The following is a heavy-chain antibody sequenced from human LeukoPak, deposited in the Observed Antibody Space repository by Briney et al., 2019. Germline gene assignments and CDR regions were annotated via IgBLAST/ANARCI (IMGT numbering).Heavy chain of an antibody. CDR2: IYPTGST. D-gene: IGHD3-10*01. CDR1: GGSISSYY. Sequence: PSETLSLTCAVSGGSISSYYWGWVRQPAGKGLEWIGRIYPTGSTNYSPSFKSRLTMSLDTSKNQFSLKLRSVTAADTAVYYCARQGYTVSYYFVDYWSTGTLVTVSS. CDR3: ARQGYTVSYYFVDY. J-gene: IGHJ4*02. V-gene: IGHV4-59*10.